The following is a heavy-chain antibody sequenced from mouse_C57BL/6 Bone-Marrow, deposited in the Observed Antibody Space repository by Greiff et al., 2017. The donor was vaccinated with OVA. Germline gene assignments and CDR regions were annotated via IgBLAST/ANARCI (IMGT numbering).Heavy chain of an antibody. CDR2: IYPGSGNT. CDR3: ASRRTWTGYWYCDV. V-gene: IGHV1-76*01. CDR1: GYTFTDYY. Sequence: QVQLQQSGAELVRPGASVKLSCKASGYTFTDYYINWVKQRPGQGLEWIARIYPGSGNTYYNEKFKGKATLPVEKSSSTAYMQLSSLTSADSAVYFWASRRTWTGYWYCDVWGTGTTVTVSS. J-gene: IGHJ1*03.